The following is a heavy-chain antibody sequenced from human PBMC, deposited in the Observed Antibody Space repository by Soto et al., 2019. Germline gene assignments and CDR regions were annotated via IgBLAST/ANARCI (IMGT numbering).Heavy chain of an antibody. V-gene: IGHV3-23*01. J-gene: IGHJ4*02. Sequence: GGSLRLSCAAYGFTFSSYAMSWVRQAPGKGLEWGSAISGSGGSTYYADSVKGRFPISRDNSKNTLYLQMNSLRAEDTAVYYCATAGYCSGGSCYGNFDYWGPGTLVTVST. CDR1: GFTFSSYA. D-gene: IGHD2-15*01. CDR2: ISGSGGST. CDR3: ATAGYCSGGSCYGNFDY.